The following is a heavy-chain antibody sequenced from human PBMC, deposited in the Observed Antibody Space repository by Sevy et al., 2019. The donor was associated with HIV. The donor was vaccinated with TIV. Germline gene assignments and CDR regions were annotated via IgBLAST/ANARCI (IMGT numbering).Heavy chain of an antibody. J-gene: IGHJ4*02. CDR3: ARDAGYSTVWYPGY. D-gene: IGHD6-19*01. CDR2: ISFDGSDK. CDR1: GFSFSTHG. Sequence: GGSLGLSCAASGFSFSTHGMHCVRQAPGKGLEWVAVISFDGSDKYYSESVKGRFTISRDNSKNTLLLQMSSLRAEDTAVYYCARDAGYSTVWYPGYWGQGTLVTVSS. V-gene: IGHV3-30*03.